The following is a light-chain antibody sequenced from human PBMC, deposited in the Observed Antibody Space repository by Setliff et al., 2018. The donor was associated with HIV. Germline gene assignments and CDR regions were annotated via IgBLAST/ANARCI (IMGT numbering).Light chain of an antibody. CDR2: YDS. Sequence: LTQPPSVSVAPGKTARITCGGNNIGSKSVHWYQQKPGQAPVLVIYYDSDRPSGIPERFSGSNSGNTATLTITRVEAGEEADYYCQVWDSSSGLYVFGTGTKGTVL. V-gene: IGLV3-21*04. CDR3: QVWDSSSGLYV. CDR1: NIGSKS. J-gene: IGLJ1*01.